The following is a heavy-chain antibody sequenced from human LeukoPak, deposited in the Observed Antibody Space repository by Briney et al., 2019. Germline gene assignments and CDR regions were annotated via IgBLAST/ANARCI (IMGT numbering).Heavy chain of an antibody. D-gene: IGHD2-2*01. Sequence: GGSLRLSCAASGFTFSSYAMHWVRQDPGKGLEWVAVVSYDGSDIYYADSVRGRFTISRDNSKNTLYLQMNSLRAEDTAVYYCAKKLLEGYCSSTSCPGAFDIWGQGTMVTVSS. CDR2: VSYDGSDI. V-gene: IGHV3-30-3*02. J-gene: IGHJ3*02. CDR3: AKKLLEGYCSSTSCPGAFDI. CDR1: GFTFSSYA.